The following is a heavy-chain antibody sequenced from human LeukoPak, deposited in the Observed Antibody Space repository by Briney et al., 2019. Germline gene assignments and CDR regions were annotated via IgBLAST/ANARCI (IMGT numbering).Heavy chain of an antibody. J-gene: IGHJ4*02. Sequence: ASVKVSCKASGYTFTGYYIHWVRQAPGQGPEWMGWINPSSGGTNYAQKFQDRVTMTRDTSITTAYMELNRLSSDDTAVYYCARDADAIFGMVIIDSWGRGTLLTVSS. CDR1: GYTFTGYY. CDR2: INPSSGGT. CDR3: ARDADAIFGMVIIDS. V-gene: IGHV1-2*02. D-gene: IGHD3-3*01.